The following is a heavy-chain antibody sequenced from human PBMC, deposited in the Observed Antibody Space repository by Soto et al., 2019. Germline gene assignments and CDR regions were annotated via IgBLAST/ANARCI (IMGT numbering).Heavy chain of an antibody. D-gene: IGHD3-22*01. V-gene: IGHV3-33*01. CDR2: IRYDGSNK. J-gene: IGHJ6*02. CDR1: GFTFSSYG. CDR3: ARDSYYYDSSGYYNPYYYYGMDV. Sequence: PGGSLRLSCAASGFTFSSYGMHWVRQAPGKGLEWVAVIRYDGSNKYYADSVKGRFTISRDNSKNTLYLQMNSLRAEDTAVYYCARDSYYYDSSGYYNPYYYYGMDVWGQGTTVTVSS.